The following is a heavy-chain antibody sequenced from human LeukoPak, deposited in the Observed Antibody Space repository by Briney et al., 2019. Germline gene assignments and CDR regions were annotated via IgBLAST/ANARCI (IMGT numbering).Heavy chain of an antibody. D-gene: IGHD1-26*01. CDR1: GFTFSSFV. Sequence: GGSLRLSCAASGFTFSSFVMHWVRPAPGQGLEWVAIIWYDGSNKYYADSLKGRFTISRDNSKYTLYLQMNSLRAEDTAVYYCARDRGSDFYWFDPWGQGTLVTVSS. CDR3: ARDRGSDFYWFDP. V-gene: IGHV3-33*01. CDR2: IWYDGSNK. J-gene: IGHJ5*02.